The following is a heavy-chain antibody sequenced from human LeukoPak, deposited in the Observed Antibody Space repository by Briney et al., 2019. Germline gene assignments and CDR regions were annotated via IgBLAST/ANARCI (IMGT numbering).Heavy chain of an antibody. V-gene: IGHV1-69*13. CDR3: ARDKGDNWNYGEPFDY. J-gene: IGHJ4*02. CDR2: IIPIFGTA. Sequence: GASVNVSCKASGGTFSSYAISWVRQAPGQGLEWMGGIIPIFGTANYAQKFQGRVTITADESTSTAYMELSSLRSEDTAVYYCARDKGDNWNYGEPFDYWGQGTLVTVSS. D-gene: IGHD1-7*01. CDR1: GGTFSSYA.